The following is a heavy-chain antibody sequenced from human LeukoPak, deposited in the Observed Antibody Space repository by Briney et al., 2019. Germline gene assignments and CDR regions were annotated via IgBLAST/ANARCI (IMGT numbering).Heavy chain of an antibody. J-gene: IGHJ4*02. V-gene: IGHV3-9*01. CDR1: GFTFDNYA. CDR2: ISWNSGYI. CDR3: AKVRGTYSSGYFFDH. Sequence: GGSLRLSCAASGFTFDNYAMHWVRQAPGKGLEWLSIISWNSGYIGYADSVKGRFTIPRDNAKKSLDLQMNSLRAEDTAFYYCAKVRGTYSSGYFFDHWGQGTLVTVSS. D-gene: IGHD6-19*01.